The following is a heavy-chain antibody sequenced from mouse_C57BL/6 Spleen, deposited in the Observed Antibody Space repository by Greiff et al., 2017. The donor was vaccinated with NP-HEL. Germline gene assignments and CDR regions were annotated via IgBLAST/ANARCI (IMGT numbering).Heavy chain of an antibody. CDR3: ARPNYGSSLYAMDY. CDR2: IYPGDGDT. Sequence: VQLQQSGAELVKPGASVKISCKASGYAFSSYWMNWVKQRPGKGLEWIGQIYPGDGDTNYNGKFKGKATLTADKSSSTAYMQLSSLTSEDSAVYFCARPNYGSSLYAMDYWGQGTSVTVSS. J-gene: IGHJ4*01. CDR1: GYAFSSYW. V-gene: IGHV1-80*01. D-gene: IGHD1-1*01.